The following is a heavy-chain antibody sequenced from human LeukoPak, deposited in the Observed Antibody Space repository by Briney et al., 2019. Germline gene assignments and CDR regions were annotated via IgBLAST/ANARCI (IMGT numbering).Heavy chain of an antibody. CDR1: GFTFDDYA. CDR2: ISWNSGSI. CDR3: ASPTEGY. V-gene: IGHV3-9*01. J-gene: IGHJ4*02. Sequence: PGRSLRLSCAASGFTFDDYAMHWVRQAPGKGLEWVSGISWNSGSIGYADSVKGRFTISRDNAKNTLYLQMNSLRAEDTAVYYCASPTEGYWGQGTLVTVSS.